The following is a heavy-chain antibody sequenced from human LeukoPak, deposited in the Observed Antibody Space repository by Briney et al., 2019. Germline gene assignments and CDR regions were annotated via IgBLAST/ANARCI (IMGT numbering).Heavy chain of an antibody. J-gene: IGHJ4*02. CDR3: AKGSASYSSSSFDY. V-gene: IGHV3-23*01. Sequence: PGGSLRLSCAASGFTFTSYAMSWVRQAPGKGLEWVSAISGSGGSTYYADSVKGRFTISRDNSKNTLYLQMNSLRAEDTAVYYCAKGSASYSSSSFDYWGQGTLVTVSS. CDR2: ISGSGGST. CDR1: GFTFTSYA. D-gene: IGHD6-13*01.